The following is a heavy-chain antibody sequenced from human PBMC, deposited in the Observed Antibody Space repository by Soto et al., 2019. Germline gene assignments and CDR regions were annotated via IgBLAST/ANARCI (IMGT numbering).Heavy chain of an antibody. V-gene: IGHV3-48*01. Sequence: GGSLRLSCAASGFTFSTYAMSWVRQAPGKGLEWVSYIRSSSSMIDYADSVKGRFTVSRDNARNSLYLQMNSLRAEDTAVYYCARDLSWGSNWYYYMDVWGKGTTVTVSS. D-gene: IGHD7-27*01. CDR2: IRSSSSMI. CDR1: GFTFSTYA. CDR3: ARDLSWGSNWYYYMDV. J-gene: IGHJ6*03.